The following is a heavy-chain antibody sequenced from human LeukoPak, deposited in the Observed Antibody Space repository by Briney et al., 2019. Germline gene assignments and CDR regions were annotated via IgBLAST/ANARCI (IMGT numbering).Heavy chain of an antibody. CDR1: GYTFTSYG. V-gene: IGHV1-18*01. CDR3: ARRATLEWELPEYYFDY. CDR2: ISAYNGNT. D-gene: IGHD1-26*01. J-gene: IGHJ4*02. Sequence: ASVKVSCKASGYTFTSYGISWVRQAPGQGLEWMGWISAYNGNTNYAQKLQGRVTMTTDTSTSTAYMELRSLRSDDTAVYYCARRATLEWELPEYYFDYWGQGTLVTVSS.